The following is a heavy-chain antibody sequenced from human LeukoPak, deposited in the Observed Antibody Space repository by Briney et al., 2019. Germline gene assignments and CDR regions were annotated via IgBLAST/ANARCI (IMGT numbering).Heavy chain of an antibody. Sequence: SETLSLTCAVYGGSFSGYYWSWIRQPPGKGLRWIGYIYYSGSTNYNPSLKSRVTISVDTSKNQFSLKLSSVTAADTAVYYCARGGSGWYNWFDPWGQGTLVTVSS. CDR1: GGSFSGYY. CDR2: IYYSGST. D-gene: IGHD6-19*01. J-gene: IGHJ5*02. V-gene: IGHV4-59*01. CDR3: ARGGSGWYNWFDP.